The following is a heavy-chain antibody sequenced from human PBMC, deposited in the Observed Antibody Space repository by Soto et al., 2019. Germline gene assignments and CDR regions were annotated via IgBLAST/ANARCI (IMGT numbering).Heavy chain of an antibody. Sequence: QITLKESGPTLVKPTQTLTLTCTFSGFSLSTSGVGVGWIRQPPGKALEWLALIYWDDDKRYSPSLKSRLTIAKDTSKNQVVLTMTNMDPVDTATYYCAHISYSSSSHAFDIWGQGTMVTVSS. J-gene: IGHJ3*02. CDR1: GFSLSTSGVG. CDR2: IYWDDDK. CDR3: AHISYSSSSHAFDI. D-gene: IGHD6-6*01. V-gene: IGHV2-5*02.